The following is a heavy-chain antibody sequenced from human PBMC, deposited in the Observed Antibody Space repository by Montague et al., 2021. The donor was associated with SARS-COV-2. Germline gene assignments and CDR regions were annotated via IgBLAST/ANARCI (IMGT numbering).Heavy chain of an antibody. Sequence: SLRLSCAASGLTPDSYVMAWVRQAPGKGLEWVAVIWYDGSNKYYADPVKGRFTISRDNSKNTLYLQMNSLGAEDTAVYYCARDWWKGDWLFGLYYYYGMDVWGQGTTVTVSS. J-gene: IGHJ6*02. CDR3: ARDWWKGDWLFGLYYYYGMDV. CDR1: GLTPDSYV. CDR2: IWYDGSNK. V-gene: IGHV3-33*08. D-gene: IGHD3-9*01.